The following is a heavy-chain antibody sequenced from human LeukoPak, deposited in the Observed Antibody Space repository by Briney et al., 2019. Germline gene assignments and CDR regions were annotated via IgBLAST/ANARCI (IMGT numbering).Heavy chain of an antibody. CDR1: GGTFSSYA. CDR3: ATVLEAVAGYFDY. V-gene: IGHV1-69*05. CDR2: IIPIFGTA. J-gene: IGHJ4*02. D-gene: IGHD6-19*01. Sequence: GASVKVSCKASGGTFSSYAISWVRQAPGQGLEWMGGIIPIFGTANYAQKFQGRVTMTTNTSTSTAYMELRSLRSDDTAMYYCATVLEAVAGYFDYWGQGTMVTVSS.